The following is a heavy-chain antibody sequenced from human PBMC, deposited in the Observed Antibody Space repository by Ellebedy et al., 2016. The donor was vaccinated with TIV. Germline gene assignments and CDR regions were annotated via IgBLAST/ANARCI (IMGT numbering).Heavy chain of an antibody. CDR2: ISAYNGNT. V-gene: IGHV1-18*01. Sequence: ASVKVSCKASGYTFTSYGISWVRQAPGQGLEWMGWISAYNGNTNYAQKLQGRVTMTTDTSTSTAYMELRSLRSDDTAVYYCARDRNPLLSGGALLVADYWGQGTLVTVSS. J-gene: IGHJ4*02. CDR1: GYTFTSYG. D-gene: IGHD1-14*01. CDR3: ARDRNPLLSGGALLVADY.